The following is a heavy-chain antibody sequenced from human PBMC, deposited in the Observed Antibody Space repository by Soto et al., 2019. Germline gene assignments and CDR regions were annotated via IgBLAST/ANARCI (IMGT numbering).Heavy chain of an antibody. CDR3: ARSVEGHFDY. Sequence: EVQLVESGGALVQRGGSLRLSCVASGFTFSVYSMNWVRQAPGKGLEWFSYITSDTKTIKYADSVKGRFTISRDNAKNPVYLQMNSLRDEDTAVYYCARSVEGHFDYWGQGTVVTVSS. V-gene: IGHV3-48*02. CDR1: GFTFSVYS. J-gene: IGHJ4*02. CDR2: ITSDTKTI. D-gene: IGHD6-19*01.